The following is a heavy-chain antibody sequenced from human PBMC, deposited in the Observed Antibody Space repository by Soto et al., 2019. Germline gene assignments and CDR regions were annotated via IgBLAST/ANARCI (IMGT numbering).Heavy chain of an antibody. CDR1: GFTIGTNY. CDR2: IYGGGST. CDR3: VRGGWTEWFDP. Sequence: PGGPLRLSCSASGFTIGTNYMSWVRQAPGKGLDWVSVIYGGGSTYYAESVRGRFTMSRDNSKNTVSLQMNILTGADTAVYFCVRGGWTEWFDPWGQGTLVTVSS. V-gene: IGHV3-53*01. J-gene: IGHJ5*02. D-gene: IGHD2-15*01.